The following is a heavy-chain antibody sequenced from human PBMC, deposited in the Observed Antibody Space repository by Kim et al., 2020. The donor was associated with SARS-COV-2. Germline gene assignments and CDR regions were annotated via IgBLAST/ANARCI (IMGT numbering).Heavy chain of an antibody. Sequence: GGSLRLSCAASGFTFSSYGMHWVRQAPGKGLEWVAVIWYDGSKKYYVDSVTGRFTISRDNSKNTLYLQMNSLRSEDTAVYYCANGGSSSSWAHLYWGQGT. CDR2: IWYDGSKK. V-gene: IGHV3-33*06. D-gene: IGHD2-2*01. CDR1: GFTFSSYG. CDR3: ANGGSSSSWAHLY. J-gene: IGHJ4*02.